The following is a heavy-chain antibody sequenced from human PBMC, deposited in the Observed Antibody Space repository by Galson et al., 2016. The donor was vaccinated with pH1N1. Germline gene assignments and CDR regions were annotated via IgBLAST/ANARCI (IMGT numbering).Heavy chain of an antibody. CDR1: GFTFSDYA. J-gene: IGHJ4*02. Sequence: SLRLSCAASGFTFSDYAMTWVRQPPGKGLEWVSAITGRSTYTFYADSIKGRFTISRDNSKNTVYLQMDALRVDDTAVYYCAQEGSYGYSGIRYWGQGELVTVSS. CDR2: ITGRSTYT. D-gene: IGHD3-16*01. V-gene: IGHV3-23*01. CDR3: AQEGSYGYSGIRY.